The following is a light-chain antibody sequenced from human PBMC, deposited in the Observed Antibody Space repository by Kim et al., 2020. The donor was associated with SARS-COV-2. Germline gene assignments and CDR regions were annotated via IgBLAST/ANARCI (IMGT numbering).Light chain of an antibody. CDR2: AAS. CDR1: QGISNY. CDR3: QKYNSATWT. Sequence: AAVGDRVTITCRASQGISNYLAWYQQKPGKVPKLLIYAASTLQSGVPSRFSGSGSGTDFTLTISSLQPEDVATYYCQKYNSATWTFGQGTKVDIK. J-gene: IGKJ1*01. V-gene: IGKV1-27*01.